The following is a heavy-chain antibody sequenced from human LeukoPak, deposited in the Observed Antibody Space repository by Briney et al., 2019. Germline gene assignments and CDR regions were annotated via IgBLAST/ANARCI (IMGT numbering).Heavy chain of an antibody. D-gene: IGHD2-2*02. Sequence: GGSLRLSCAASGFTFSSYSMNWVRQAPGKGLEWVSSISGSSSYIYYADSVKGRFTISRDNAKNSLYLQMNSLRAEDTAVYYCASDVVVPAAIDDDAFDIWGQGTMVTVST. J-gene: IGHJ3*02. CDR1: GFTFSSYS. V-gene: IGHV3-21*01. CDR2: ISGSSSYI. CDR3: ASDVVVPAAIDDDAFDI.